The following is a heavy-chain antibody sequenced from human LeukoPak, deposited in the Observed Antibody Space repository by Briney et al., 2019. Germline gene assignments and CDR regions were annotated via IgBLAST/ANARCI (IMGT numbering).Heavy chain of an antibody. CDR2: ISSSSSLI. CDR3: ARDSVVIHAPDAFDI. CDR1: GFTFVSYN. V-gene: IGHV3-48*01. Sequence: GGSLRLSCAASGFTFVSYNMNWVRQAPGKGLEWVAYISSSSSLIYYAGSVKGRFTVSRDSVKRSLYLQMNSLRAEDTAVYYCARDSVVIHAPDAFDIWGQGTMVTVFS. J-gene: IGHJ3*02. D-gene: IGHD2-21*01.